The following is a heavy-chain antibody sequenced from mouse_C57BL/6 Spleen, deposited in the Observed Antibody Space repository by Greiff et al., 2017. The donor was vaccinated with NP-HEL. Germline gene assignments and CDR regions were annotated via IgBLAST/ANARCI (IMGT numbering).Heavy chain of an antibody. Sequence: VQLQQSGPELVKPGASVKISCKASGYTFTDYYMNWVKQSHGKSLEWIGDINPNNGGTSYNQKFKGKATLTVDKSSSTAYMELRSLTSEDSAVYYCASATVVAEAYWGQGTLVTVSA. V-gene: IGHV1-26*01. J-gene: IGHJ3*01. CDR2: INPNNGGT. CDR1: GYTFTDYY. CDR3: ASATVVAEAY. D-gene: IGHD1-1*01.